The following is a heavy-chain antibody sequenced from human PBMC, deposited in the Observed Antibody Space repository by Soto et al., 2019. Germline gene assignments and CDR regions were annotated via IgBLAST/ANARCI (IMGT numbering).Heavy chain of an antibody. D-gene: IGHD6-6*01. CDR2: ISYNGIS. V-gene: IGHV4-59*08. J-gene: IGHJ4*02. Sequence: PSETLSLTCTVSSGSMNSDYWTWIRQSPGKGLEWIGYISYNGISKHNPSLSSRVTISLHRSANQFSLRLNSVTAADTAIYYCRRHNLEGMVASIAAPIDSWGLGTLVTVSS. CDR3: RRHNLEGMVASIAAPIDS. CDR1: SGSMNSDY.